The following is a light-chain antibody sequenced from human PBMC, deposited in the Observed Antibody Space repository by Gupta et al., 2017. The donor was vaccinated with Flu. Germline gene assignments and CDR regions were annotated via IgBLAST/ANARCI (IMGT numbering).Light chain of an antibody. J-gene: IGLJ3*02. CDR1: SSNIENNA. Sequence: QSVLTQPPSVSAAPRQRVTISCSGSSSNIENNAVNWYPQLPGKAPKLLIYYDDLLPSGVSDRFSGSKSGSSASLAISGLQSEDEADYYCAAWDDGLNSLVFGGGTKLTVL. CDR2: YDD. CDR3: AAWDDGLNSLV. V-gene: IGLV1-36*01.